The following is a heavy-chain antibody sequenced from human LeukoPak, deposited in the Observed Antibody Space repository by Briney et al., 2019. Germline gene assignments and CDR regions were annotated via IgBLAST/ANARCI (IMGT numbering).Heavy chain of an antibody. J-gene: IGHJ5*02. CDR3: AREPKRDYYDSSGYYLDWFDP. D-gene: IGHD3-22*01. CDR1: GGTFSSYA. Sequence: GASVKVSCKASGGTFSSYAISWVRQAPGQGLEWMGGIIPIFGTANYAQKFQGRVTITADESTSTAYMELSSLRSEDTAVYYYAREPKRDYYDSSGYYLDWFDPWGQGTLVTVSS. CDR2: IIPIFGTA. V-gene: IGHV1-69*13.